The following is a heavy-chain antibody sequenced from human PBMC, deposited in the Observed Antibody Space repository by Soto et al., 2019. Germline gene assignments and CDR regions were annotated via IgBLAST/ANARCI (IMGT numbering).Heavy chain of an antibody. D-gene: IGHD2-21*02. V-gene: IGHV4-30-4*01. CDR2: IYYGGST. CDR1: GASVTSPEHY. CDR3: ARGGYCLSGDCFPNWFDP. Sequence: PSETLSLTCSVSGASVTSPEHYWTWIRQSPGKGLEWIGYIYYGGSTVYNPSLKGRSTVSLDTSKNQFSLNLTSVTAADTAVYFCARGGYCLSGDCFPNWFDPWGQGTLVTVSS. J-gene: IGHJ5*02.